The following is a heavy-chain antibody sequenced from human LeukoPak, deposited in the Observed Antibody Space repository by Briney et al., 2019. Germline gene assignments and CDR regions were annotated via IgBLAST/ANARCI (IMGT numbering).Heavy chain of an antibody. CDR3: ARVGSGYTNDAFDI. D-gene: IGHD5-12*01. Sequence: GRSLRLPCAASGFTFSSYAMHWVRQAPGKGLEWVAVISYDGSNKYYADSVKGRFTISRDNSKNTLYLQMNSLRAEDTAVYYCARVGSGYTNDAFDIWGQGTMVTVSS. CDR2: ISYDGSNK. V-gene: IGHV3-30-3*01. CDR1: GFTFSSYA. J-gene: IGHJ3*02.